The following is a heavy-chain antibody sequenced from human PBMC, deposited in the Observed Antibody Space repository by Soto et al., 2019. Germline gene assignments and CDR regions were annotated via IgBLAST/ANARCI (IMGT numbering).Heavy chain of an antibody. CDR2: IYRDGRT. D-gene: IGHD4-17*01. Sequence: EVQLVESGGGLVQPGGSLRLSCAVSGFAVSNNSMTWVRQPPGKGLEWVSIIYRDGRTYYPDSVKGRLTISRDNSENTLYLQMNSLRAEDTAVYYCARVGGYGDFEAGAHYWGQGTLVTVSS. CDR1: GFAVSNNS. J-gene: IGHJ4*02. CDR3: ARVGGYGDFEAGAHY. V-gene: IGHV3-66*01.